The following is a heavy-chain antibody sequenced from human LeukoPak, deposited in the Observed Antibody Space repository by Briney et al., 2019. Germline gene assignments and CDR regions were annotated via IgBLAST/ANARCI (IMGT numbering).Heavy chain of an antibody. D-gene: IGHD4-23*01. V-gene: IGHV3-53*01. CDR2: IYSGGST. CDR1: GFTVSSNY. Sequence: PGGSLRLSCAASGFTVSSNYMSWVRQAPGKGLEWVSVIYSGGSTSYADSVKGRFTVSRDNAKNTVHLQMNSLRAEDTAVYYCARAAGGRYFDYWGQGTLVIVSS. J-gene: IGHJ4*02. CDR3: ARAAGGRYFDY.